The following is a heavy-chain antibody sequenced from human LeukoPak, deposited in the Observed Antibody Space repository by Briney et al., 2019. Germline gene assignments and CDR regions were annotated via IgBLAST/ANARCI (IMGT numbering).Heavy chain of an antibody. CDR3: ARHEYLNWFDP. Sequence: GESLKISCQGSGYSFTNYWIGWVRQMPGRGLEWMGIIYPGDSDTRYSPSFQGQVTISADKSISTAYLQWSSLKASDTAMYYCARHEYLNWFDPWGQGTLVTVSS. D-gene: IGHD2-2*01. CDR1: GYSFTNYW. J-gene: IGHJ5*02. V-gene: IGHV5-51*01. CDR2: IYPGDSDT.